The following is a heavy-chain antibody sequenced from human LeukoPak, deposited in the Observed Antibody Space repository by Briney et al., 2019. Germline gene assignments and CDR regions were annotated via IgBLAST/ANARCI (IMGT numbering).Heavy chain of an antibody. J-gene: IGHJ3*02. CDR1: GGSISSYY. CDR2: IYTSGST. V-gene: IGHV4-4*07. D-gene: IGHD2-2*01. CDR3: AREDLGYCSSTSCPPWVSGAFDI. Sequence: SETLSLTCTVSGGSISSYYWSWIRQPAGKGLEWIGRIYTSGSTNYNPSLKSRVTISVDTSKNQFSLKLSSVTAADTAVYYCAREDLGYCSSTSCPPWVSGAFDIWGQGTMVTVSS.